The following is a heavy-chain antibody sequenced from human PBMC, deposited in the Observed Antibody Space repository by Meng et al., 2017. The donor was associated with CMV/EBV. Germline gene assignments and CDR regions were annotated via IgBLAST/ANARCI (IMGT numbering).Heavy chain of an antibody. Sequence: QVQLPESGPGLVKPSETLPLTCTVSGGSISSYYWSWIRQPAGKGLEWIGRIYTSGSTNYNPSLKSRVTMSVDTSKNQFSLKLSSVTAADTAVYYCAREMPIAAAGCFDYWGQGTLVTVSS. CDR2: IYTSGST. CDR1: GGSISSYY. D-gene: IGHD6-13*01. CDR3: AREMPIAAAGCFDY. J-gene: IGHJ4*02. V-gene: IGHV4-4*07.